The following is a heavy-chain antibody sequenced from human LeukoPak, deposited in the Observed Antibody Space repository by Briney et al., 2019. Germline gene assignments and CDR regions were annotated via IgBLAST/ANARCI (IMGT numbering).Heavy chain of an antibody. CDR2: ISYSGST. Sequence: PSETLSLTCTVSGASISSYYWSWIRQPPGKGLEWIGYISYSGSTNYNPSLKSRVTISADTSKIQVSLTLSSVTAADTAVYYCARHPELYFFDYWGQGTLVTVSS. CDR3: ARHPELYFFDY. CDR1: GASISSYY. J-gene: IGHJ4*02. D-gene: IGHD3-10*01. V-gene: IGHV4-59*08.